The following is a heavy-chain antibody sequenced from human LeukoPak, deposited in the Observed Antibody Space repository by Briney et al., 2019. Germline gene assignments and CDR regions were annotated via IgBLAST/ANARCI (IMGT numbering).Heavy chain of an antibody. CDR1: GGSISSGDYY. D-gene: IGHD4-11*01. CDR3: ARAADYSNSGDY. V-gene: IGHV4-39*07. CDR2: IYHSGST. J-gene: IGHJ4*02. Sequence: PSETLSLTCTVSGGSISSGDYYWGWIRQPPGKGLEWIGSIYHSGSTYYNPSLKSRVTISVDTSKNQFSLKLSSVTAADTAVYYCARAADYSNSGDYWGQGTLVTVSS.